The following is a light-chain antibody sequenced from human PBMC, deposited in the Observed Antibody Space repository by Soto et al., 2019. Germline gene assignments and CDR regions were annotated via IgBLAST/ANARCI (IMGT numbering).Light chain of an antibody. Sequence: DIQLTQSPSSLSASVGDRVTITCRASQSFGSYVNWYQQKPRQAPKLLIYAWSSLQSGVPSRFSGSGSGTEFTLTISDLQPEDYATYYCQQSYGNPLTSTWTFGQGTKVEIK. V-gene: IGKV1-39*01. J-gene: IGKJ1*01. CDR3: QQSYGNPLTSTWT. CDR1: QSFGSY. CDR2: AWS.